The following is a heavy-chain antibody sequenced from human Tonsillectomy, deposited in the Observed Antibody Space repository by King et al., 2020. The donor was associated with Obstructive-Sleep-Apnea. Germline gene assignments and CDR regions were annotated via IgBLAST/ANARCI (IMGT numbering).Heavy chain of an antibody. CDR3: ARDLAEVRRIYAMDV. CDR1: GFTFSSYG. J-gene: IGHJ6*02. CDR2: IKFDGRNK. V-gene: IGHV3-33*01. D-gene: IGHD3-16*01. Sequence: VQLVESGGGVVQPGRSLRLSCAASGFTFSSYGMHWVRQAPGKGLEWVAVIKFDGRNKYYADSVKGRFPISRDNSKNTLYLQMNSLRAEDTAVYYCARDLAEVRRIYAMDVWGQGTTVTVSS.